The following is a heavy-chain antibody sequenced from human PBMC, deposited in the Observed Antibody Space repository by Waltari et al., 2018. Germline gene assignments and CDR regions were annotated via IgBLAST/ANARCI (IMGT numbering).Heavy chain of an antibody. CDR1: GFTFSSYW. V-gene: IGHV3-7*01. CDR2: KKEGGSEK. Sequence: EVQLVESGGGLVQPGGSLRLSCAASGFTFSSYWMNWVRQAPGKVLEGVANKKEGGSEKLYVESGKGRFTIARDNAKNSLYLQMNSLRAEDTAVYYCARDGSSWNNWFDPWGQGTLVTVSS. CDR3: ARDGSSWNNWFDP. D-gene: IGHD6-13*01. J-gene: IGHJ5*02.